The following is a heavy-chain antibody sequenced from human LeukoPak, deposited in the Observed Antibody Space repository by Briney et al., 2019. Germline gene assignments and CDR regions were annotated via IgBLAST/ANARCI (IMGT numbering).Heavy chain of an antibody. J-gene: IGHJ4*02. CDR2: ILYDGNNK. Sequence: PGGSLRLSCAASGLILSNFGMHWFRQAPGKGLEWVAFILYDGNNKDHADSVKGRFTISRDNSKNTLYLQMNSLRADDTAVYYCANQKYSGSYGADYWGQGTLVTVSS. CDR3: ANQKYSGSYGADY. CDR1: GLILSNFG. V-gene: IGHV3-30*02. D-gene: IGHD1-26*01.